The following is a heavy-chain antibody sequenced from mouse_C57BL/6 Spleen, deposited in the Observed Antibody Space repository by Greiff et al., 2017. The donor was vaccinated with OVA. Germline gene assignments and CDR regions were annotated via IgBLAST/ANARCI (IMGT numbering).Heavy chain of an antibody. D-gene: IGHD1-1*01. CDR1: GYTFTSYW. Sequence: QVQLQQPGAELVMPGASVKLSCKASGYTFTSYWMHWVKQRPGQGLEWIGEIDPSDSYTNYNQKFKGKSTLTVDKSSSTAYMQLSSLTSEDSAVYYGARGGSSLYFAYWGQGTLVTVSA. CDR2: IDPSDSYT. V-gene: IGHV1-69*01. J-gene: IGHJ3*01. CDR3: ARGGSSLYFAY.